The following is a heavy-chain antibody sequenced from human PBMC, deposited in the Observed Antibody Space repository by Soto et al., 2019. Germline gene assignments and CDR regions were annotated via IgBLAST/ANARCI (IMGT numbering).Heavy chain of an antibody. CDR1: GFTFSSYS. V-gene: IGHV3-48*01. Sequence: PGGSLRLSCAASGFTFSSYSMNWVRQAPGKGLEWVSYISSSSSTIYYADSVKGRFTISRDNAKNSLYLQMNSLRAEDTAVYYCARDSRTCSSTSCYPGWFDPWGQGTLVTVSS. D-gene: IGHD2-2*01. CDR3: ARDSRTCSSTSCYPGWFDP. J-gene: IGHJ5*02. CDR2: ISSSSSTI.